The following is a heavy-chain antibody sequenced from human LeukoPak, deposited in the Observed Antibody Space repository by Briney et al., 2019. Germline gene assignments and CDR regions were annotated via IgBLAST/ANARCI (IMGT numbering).Heavy chain of an antibody. CDR2: IIGSGGST. CDR1: GFTFNNYA. CDR3: ARTNYDFWSGYYGGEGYYYGMDV. J-gene: IGHJ6*02. Sequence: PGGSLRLSCAASGFTFNNYAMTWVRQAPGKGLEWVSTIIGSGGSTDYADSVKGRFTISRDNSKNTLYLQMDSLRAEDTAVYYCARTNYDFWSGYYGGEGYYYGMDVWGQGTTVTVSS. D-gene: IGHD3-3*01. V-gene: IGHV3-23*01.